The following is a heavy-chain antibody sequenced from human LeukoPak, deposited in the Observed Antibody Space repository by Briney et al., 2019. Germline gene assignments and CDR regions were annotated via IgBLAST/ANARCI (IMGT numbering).Heavy chain of an antibody. CDR1: GGSISSYY. J-gene: IGHJ5*02. D-gene: IGHD2-2*01. V-gene: IGHV4-39*01. CDR3: ARHPSWDIVVVPAARGWFDP. Sequence: PSETLSLTCTVSGGSISSYYWGWIRQPPGKGLEWIGSIYYSGSTYYNPSLKSRVTISVDTSKNQFSLKLSSVTAADTAVYYCARHPSWDIVVVPAARGWFDPWGQGTLVTVSS. CDR2: IYYSGST.